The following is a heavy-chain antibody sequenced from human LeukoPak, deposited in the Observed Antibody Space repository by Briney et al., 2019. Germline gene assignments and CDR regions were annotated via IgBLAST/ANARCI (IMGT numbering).Heavy chain of an antibody. D-gene: IGHD6-13*01. J-gene: IGHJ4*02. CDR1: GFTFSSYG. V-gene: IGHV3-30*18. CDR2: ISYDGSNK. Sequence: GGSLRLSCAASGFTFSSYGIHWVRQAPGKGLEWVAVISYDGSNKYYADSVKGRFTISRENSKNTLYLQMNSLRAEDTAVYYCAKAPIAAAGIYYFDYWGQGTLVTVCS. CDR3: AKAPIAAAGIYYFDY.